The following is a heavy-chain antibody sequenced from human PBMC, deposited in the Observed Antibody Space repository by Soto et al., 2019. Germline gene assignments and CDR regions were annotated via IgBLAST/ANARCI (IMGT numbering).Heavy chain of an antibody. CDR1: RGTFSSYT. Sequence: SVKVSCKASRGTFSSYTISWVRQAPGQGLEWMGRIIPILGIANYAQKFQGRVTITADKSTSTAYMELSSLRSEDTAVYYCAREEIVVVPQNYYYYYMDVWGKGTTVTVSS. D-gene: IGHD2-2*01. CDR2: IIPILGIA. J-gene: IGHJ6*03. V-gene: IGHV1-69*04. CDR3: AREEIVVVPQNYYYYYMDV.